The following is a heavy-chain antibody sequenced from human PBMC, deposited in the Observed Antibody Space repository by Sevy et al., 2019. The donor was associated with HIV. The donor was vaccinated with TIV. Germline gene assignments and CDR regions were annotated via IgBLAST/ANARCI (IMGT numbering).Heavy chain of an antibody. CDR1: GFTFSSYA. CDR2: ISYDGSNK. CDR3: ARGGDVDTAMDGV. V-gene: IGHV3-30*04. J-gene: IGHJ6*02. Sequence: GGSLRLSCAASGFTFSSYAMHWVRQAPGKGLEWVVVISYDGSNKYYADSVKGRFTISRDNSKNTLYLQMNSLRAEDTAVYYCARGGDVDTAMDGVWGQGTTVTVSS. D-gene: IGHD5-18*01.